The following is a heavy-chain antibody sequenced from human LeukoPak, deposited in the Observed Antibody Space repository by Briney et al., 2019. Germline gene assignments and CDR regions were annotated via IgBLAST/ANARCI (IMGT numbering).Heavy chain of an antibody. V-gene: IGHV3-30*04. CDR1: GFTFSSYA. D-gene: IGHD3-10*01. J-gene: IGHJ6*03. CDR3: ARDVGYGSGSISGYYYYYYYMDV. CDR2: ISYDGSNK. Sequence: GGSLRLSCAASGFTFSSYAMHWVRQAPGKGLEWVAVISYDGSNKYYADSVKGRFTISRDNAKNSLYLQMNSLRAEDTAVYYCARDVGYGSGSISGYYYYYYYMDVWGKGTTVTISS.